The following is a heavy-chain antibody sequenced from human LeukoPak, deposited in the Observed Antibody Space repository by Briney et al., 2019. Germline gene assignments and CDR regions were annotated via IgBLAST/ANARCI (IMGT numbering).Heavy chain of an antibody. J-gene: IGHJ4*02. CDR1: GFTFSSYG. CDR3: ARTYSSTWFSDY. V-gene: IGHV3-30*04. Sequence: GRSLRLSCAASGFTFSSYGIHWVRQAPGKGLEWVAVISYDGNNKYYADSVKGRFTVSRDNSKNTLYLQMNSLRADDTALYYCARTYSSTWFSDYWGQGTLVSVSS. D-gene: IGHD6-13*01. CDR2: ISYDGNNK.